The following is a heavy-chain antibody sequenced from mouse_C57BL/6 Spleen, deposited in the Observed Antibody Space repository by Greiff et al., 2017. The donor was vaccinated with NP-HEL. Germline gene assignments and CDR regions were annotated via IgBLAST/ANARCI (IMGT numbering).Heavy chain of an antibody. D-gene: IGHD1-1*01. CDR3: ATTVVATDWYFDV. Sequence: VQLQQSGAELVKPGASVKISCKASGYTFTDYYINWVKQRPGQGLEWIGKIGPGSGSTYYNEKFKGKATLTADKSSSTAYMQLSSLTSEDSAVYFCATTVVATDWYFDVWGTGTTVTVSS. CDR1: GYTFTDYY. CDR2: IGPGSGST. V-gene: IGHV1-77*01. J-gene: IGHJ1*03.